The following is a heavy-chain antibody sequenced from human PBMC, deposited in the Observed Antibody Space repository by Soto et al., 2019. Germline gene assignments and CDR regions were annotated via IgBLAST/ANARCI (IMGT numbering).Heavy chain of an antibody. CDR3: ARRARPDFYYMDV. V-gene: IGHV3-64*01. Sequence: GGFLRLSCAASGFTLSGYARDWVRQAPGKGLEYVSGISSNGVGTYYANSVQGRFTISRDNSKNTVYLQMGSLRPEDMAVYYCARRARPDFYYMDVWGKGTTVTVSS. CDR1: GFTLSGYA. J-gene: IGHJ6*03. CDR2: ISSNGVGT. D-gene: IGHD6-6*01.